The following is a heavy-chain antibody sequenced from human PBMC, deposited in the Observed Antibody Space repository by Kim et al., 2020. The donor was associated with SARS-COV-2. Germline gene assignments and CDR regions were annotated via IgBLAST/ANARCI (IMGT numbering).Heavy chain of an antibody. CDR3: ANQRRLRYFDWWGVGDAFDI. V-gene: IGHV4-34*01. D-gene: IGHD3-9*01. CDR1: GGSFSGYY. Sequence: SETLSLTCAVYGGSFSGYYWSWIRQPPGKGLEWIGEINHSGSTNYNPSLKSRVTISVDTSKNQFSLKLSSVTAADTAVYYCANQRRLRYFDWWGVGDAFDIWGQGTMVTVSS. CDR2: INHSGST. J-gene: IGHJ3*02.